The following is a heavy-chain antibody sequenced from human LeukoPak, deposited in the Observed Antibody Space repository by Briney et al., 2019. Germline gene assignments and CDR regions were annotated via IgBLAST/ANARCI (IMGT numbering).Heavy chain of an antibody. CDR2: IHYDGTDK. CDR3: AATRFSGSYFGPDAFDI. J-gene: IGHJ3*02. Sequence: SGGGVVQPGGSLRLSCAASGFTFSNCGMHWVRQAPGKGLEWVAFIHYDGTDKYYADSVKGRFTISRDNSKNTLYLQMNSLRGDDTAVYYCAATRFSGSYFGPDAFDIWGQGTMVTVSS. D-gene: IGHD1-26*01. CDR1: GFTFSNCG. V-gene: IGHV3-30*02.